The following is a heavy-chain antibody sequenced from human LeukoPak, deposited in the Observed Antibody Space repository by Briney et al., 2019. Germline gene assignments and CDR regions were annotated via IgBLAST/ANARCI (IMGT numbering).Heavy chain of an antibody. D-gene: IGHD3-16*02. J-gene: IGHJ4*02. Sequence: GGSLRLSCAASGFTFSSYSMNWVRQAPGKGLEWVSSISSSSSYIYYADSVKGRFTISRDNSKNSLYLQMNSLRAEDTAVYYCARELLSFGGVIDSFDYWGQGTLVTVSS. CDR1: GFTFSSYS. V-gene: IGHV3-21*01. CDR2: ISSSSSYI. CDR3: ARELLSFGGVIDSFDY.